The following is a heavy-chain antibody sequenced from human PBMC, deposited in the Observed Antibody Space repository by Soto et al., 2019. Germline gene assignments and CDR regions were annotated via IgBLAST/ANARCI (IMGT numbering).Heavy chain of an antibody. CDR2: MNPNSGNT. V-gene: IGHV1-8*01. CDR3: ASPLDSSGYYFFDY. Sequence: QVQLVQSGAEVKKPGASVKVSCKASGYTFTSYDINWVRQATGQGLEWMGWMNPNSGNTGYAQKFQGRVTMTRNTSISTAYMELSSLRSEDTAVYYCASPLDSSGYYFFDYWGQGTLVTVSS. D-gene: IGHD3-22*01. J-gene: IGHJ4*02. CDR1: GYTFTSYD.